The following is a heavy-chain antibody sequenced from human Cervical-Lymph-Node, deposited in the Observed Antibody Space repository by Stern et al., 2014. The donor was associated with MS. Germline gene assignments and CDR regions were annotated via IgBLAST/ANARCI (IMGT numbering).Heavy chain of an antibody. J-gene: IGHJ5*02. CDR3: ASAGDGSSQHNWFDA. CDR1: GGSFSGTY. CDR2: SNTIGST. D-gene: IGHD6-13*01. V-gene: IGHV4-34*01. Sequence: QVQLQQWGAGPLKPSETLSLTCAVRGGSFSGTYWSWIRQPQGKGLEWLGESNTIGSTNYNPSRKRRVTLLRDPSRNEFSLGLGSVTAADTAVYYCASAGDGSSQHNWFDAWGQGALVTVSS.